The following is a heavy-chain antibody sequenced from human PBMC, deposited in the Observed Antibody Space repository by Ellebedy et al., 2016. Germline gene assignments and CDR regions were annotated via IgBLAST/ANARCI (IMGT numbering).Heavy chain of an antibody. D-gene: IGHD3-16*01. V-gene: IGHV3-7*03. J-gene: IGHJ4*02. CDR3: VREKWKGGGAVLES. Sequence: GGSLRLSCAASGFTLSNYWMTWVRQAPGKGLEWVANIKHDASEKYYVDSVKGRFTISRDNAKNSLYLQMNSLRAEDMAMYFCVREKWKGGGAVLESWGQGTLVTVSS. CDR1: GFTLSNYW. CDR2: IKHDASEK.